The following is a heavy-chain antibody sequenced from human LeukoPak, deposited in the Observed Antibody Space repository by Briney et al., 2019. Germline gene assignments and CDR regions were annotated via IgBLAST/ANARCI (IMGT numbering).Heavy chain of an antibody. CDR3: AKDPNGDYIGAFDF. CDR1: GFTLSRYA. Sequence: GGSLRLSCAASGFTLSRYAMIWVRQAPEKGLEWVSAITGNGRGTYYADSVKGRFTISRDNSKNTLHLQMNTLRAEDTAVYYCAKDPNGDYIGAFDFWGQGTKVTVSS. D-gene: IGHD4-17*01. V-gene: IGHV3-23*01. J-gene: IGHJ3*01. CDR2: ITGNGRGT.